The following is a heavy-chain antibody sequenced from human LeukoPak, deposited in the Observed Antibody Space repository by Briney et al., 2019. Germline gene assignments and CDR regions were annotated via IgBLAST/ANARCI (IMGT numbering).Heavy chain of an antibody. CDR3: AREGVPAAHIGDAFDI. V-gene: IGHV1-46*01. D-gene: IGHD2-2*01. CDR2: INHSGGST. J-gene: IGHJ3*02. CDR1: GYTFTSYY. Sequence: ASVKVSCKASGYTFTSYYMHWVRQAPGQGLEWMGIINHSGGSTSYAQKFQGRVTMTRDTSTSTVYMELSSLRSEDTAVYYCAREGVPAAHIGDAFDIWGQGTMVTVSS.